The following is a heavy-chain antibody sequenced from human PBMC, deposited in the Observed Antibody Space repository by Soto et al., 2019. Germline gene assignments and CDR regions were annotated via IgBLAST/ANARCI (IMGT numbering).Heavy chain of an antibody. V-gene: IGHV4-59*01. CDR3: ARGSRYSHGYDVHHYYYMDV. J-gene: IGHJ6*03. CDR2: IYYGGST. Sequence: TETPSLTFTVSGGSIGSYYWSWIRQPPGKGLEWIGYIYYGGSTNYNPSLKSRVTISVDTSKNQISLKLTSVTAADTAVYYCARGSRYSHGYDVHHYYYMDVWGKGTTVTVSS. CDR1: GGSIGSYY. D-gene: IGHD5-18*01.